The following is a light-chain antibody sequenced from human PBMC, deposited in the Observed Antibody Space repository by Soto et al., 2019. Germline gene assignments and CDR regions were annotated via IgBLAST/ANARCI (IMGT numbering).Light chain of an antibody. CDR3: QQRSNWPKT. CDR1: QSVSSSY. V-gene: IGKV3D-20*02. Sequence: ELVLMQSPGTLSVSPGEGAPLSCRASQSVSSSYLAWYQQKPGQAPRLLIYGASSRATGIPARFSGSGSGTDFALTISSLEPEDFAVYYCQQRSNWPKTFGQGTKVDI. J-gene: IGKJ1*01. CDR2: GAS.